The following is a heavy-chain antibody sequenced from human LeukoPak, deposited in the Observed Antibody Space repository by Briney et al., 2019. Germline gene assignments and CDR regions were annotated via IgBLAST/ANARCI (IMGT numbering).Heavy chain of an antibody. Sequence: GSLRLSCAASGFTFSSYAMHWVRQAPGKGLEWVAVISYDGSNKYYADSVKGRFTISRDNAKNSLYLQMNSLRAEDTAVYYCARLRYRVSSSFDYWGQGTLVTVSS. V-gene: IGHV3-30-3*01. J-gene: IGHJ4*02. D-gene: IGHD6-6*01. CDR3: ARLRYRVSSSFDY. CDR1: GFTFSSYA. CDR2: ISYDGSNK.